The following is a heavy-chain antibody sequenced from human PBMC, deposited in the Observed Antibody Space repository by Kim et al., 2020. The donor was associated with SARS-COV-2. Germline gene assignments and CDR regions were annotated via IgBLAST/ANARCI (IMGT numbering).Heavy chain of an antibody. Sequence: GGSLRLSCAASGLTFSSYGMHWVRQAPGKGLEWLAVISYDGSNKYYADSVKGRFTISRDNSKNTLYLQMNSLRAEDTAVYYCAKGVWSGGFDYWGQGTLVTVSS. D-gene: IGHD3-10*01. J-gene: IGHJ4*02. CDR3: AKGVWSGGFDY. CDR1: GLTFSSYG. CDR2: ISYDGSNK. V-gene: IGHV3-30*18.